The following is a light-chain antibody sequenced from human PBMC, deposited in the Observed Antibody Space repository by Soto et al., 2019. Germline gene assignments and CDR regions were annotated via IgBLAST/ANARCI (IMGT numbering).Light chain of an antibody. Sequence: QSALTQPPSASGSPGQSVTISCAGTSSDVGGYNYVSWYQQHPGKAPKLLIYEVSKRPSGVPDRFSGSKSGNTASLTVSGLQAADEADYYCSSYADSYNWVFGGGTKLTVL. V-gene: IGLV2-8*01. CDR3: SSYADSYNWV. CDR2: EVS. J-gene: IGLJ3*02. CDR1: SSDVGGYNY.